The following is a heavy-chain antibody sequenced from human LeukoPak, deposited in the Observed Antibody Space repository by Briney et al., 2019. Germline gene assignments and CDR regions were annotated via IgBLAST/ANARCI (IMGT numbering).Heavy chain of an antibody. D-gene: IGHD3-10*01. CDR1: GGSISSYY. V-gene: IGHV4-59*01. CDR3: ARVSLLWFGERVNWFDP. Sequence: ASETLSLTCTVSGGSISSYYWSWIRQPPGKGLEWIGYIYYSGSTNYNPSLKRRVTRSVDTSKNQFSLKLSSVTAADKAVYYCARVSLLWFGERVNWFDPWGQGTLVTVSS. J-gene: IGHJ5*02. CDR2: IYYSGST.